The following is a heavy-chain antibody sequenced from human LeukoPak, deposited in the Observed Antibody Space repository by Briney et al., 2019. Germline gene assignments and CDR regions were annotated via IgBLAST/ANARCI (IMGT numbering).Heavy chain of an antibody. V-gene: IGHV4-30-2*01. Sequence: SETLSLTCTVSGGSISSGGYYWSWIRQPPGKGLEWIGYIYHSGSTYYNPSLKSRVTISVDRSKNQFSLKLSSVTAADTAVYYCARARFLDLFDIWGQGTMVTVSS. CDR2: IYHSGST. CDR1: GGSISSGGYY. D-gene: IGHD3-3*01. CDR3: ARARFLDLFDI. J-gene: IGHJ3*02.